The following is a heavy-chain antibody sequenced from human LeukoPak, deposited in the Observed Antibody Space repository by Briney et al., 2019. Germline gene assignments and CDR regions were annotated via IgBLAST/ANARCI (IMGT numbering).Heavy chain of an antibody. CDR3: AVAQGYFDY. Sequence: GGSLRLSCAASGFTFSDYWMSWVRQAPGKGLEWVSAISGSGGSTYYADSVKGRFTISRDNSKNTLYLQMNSLRAEDTAVYYCAVAQGYFDYWGQETLVTVSS. V-gene: IGHV3-23*01. J-gene: IGHJ4*02. D-gene: IGHD2-15*01. CDR2: ISGSGGST. CDR1: GFTFSDYW.